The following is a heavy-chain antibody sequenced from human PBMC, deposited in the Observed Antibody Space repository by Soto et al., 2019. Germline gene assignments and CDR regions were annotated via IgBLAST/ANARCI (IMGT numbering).Heavy chain of an antibody. Sequence: TSETLSLTCTVSGGSISSGGYYWSWIRQHPGKGLEWIGYIYYSGSTYYNPSLKSRVTISVDTSKNQFSLKLSSVTAADTAVYYCAREIPDTAMAYIDYWGQGTLVTVSS. CDR3: AREIPDTAMAYIDY. V-gene: IGHV4-31*03. J-gene: IGHJ4*02. CDR2: IYYSGST. D-gene: IGHD5-18*01. CDR1: GGSISSGGYY.